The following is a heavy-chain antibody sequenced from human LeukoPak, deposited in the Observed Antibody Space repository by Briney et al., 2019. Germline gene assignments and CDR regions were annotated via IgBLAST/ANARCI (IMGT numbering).Heavy chain of an antibody. Sequence: SVKVSCKGFGDTFSTFSISWVRQAPGQGLEWMGRIIPINGIVNYAQKFQGRVTITADKSTSTAFMELSTLTSDDTAIYYCARRPGRGWGQGTLVTVSS. CDR3: ARRPGRG. CDR2: IIPINGIV. J-gene: IGHJ4*02. CDR1: GDTFSTFS. D-gene: IGHD1-26*01. V-gene: IGHV1-69*02.